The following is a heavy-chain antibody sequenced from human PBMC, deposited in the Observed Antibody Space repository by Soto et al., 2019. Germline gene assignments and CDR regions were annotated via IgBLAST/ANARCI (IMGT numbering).Heavy chain of an antibody. CDR2: ISSSSTTI. Sequence: PGGSLRLSCADSGFTFRRYSMNWVRQAPGKGLEWVSYISSSSTTIYYADSVKGRFTISRDNAKNSLSLQMYSLRDEDTAVYYCARDFYGSGSYYDFWGQATLVTVSS. J-gene: IGHJ4*02. CDR3: ARDFYGSGSYYDF. CDR1: GFTFRRYS. D-gene: IGHD3-10*01. V-gene: IGHV3-48*02.